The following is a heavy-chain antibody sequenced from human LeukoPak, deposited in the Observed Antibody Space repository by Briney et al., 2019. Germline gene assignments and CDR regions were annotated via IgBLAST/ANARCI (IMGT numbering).Heavy chain of an antibody. J-gene: IGHJ4*02. Sequence: PGGSLRLSCAASGFTFSSYGMHWVRQAPGKGLEWVAVIWYDGSNKYYPDSVKGRFTISRDNSKNTLYLQMNSLRAEDTAVYYCARGRDGYNYYDYWGQGALVTVSS. D-gene: IGHD5-24*01. V-gene: IGHV3-33*01. CDR1: GFTFSSYG. CDR2: IWYDGSNK. CDR3: ARGRDGYNYYDY.